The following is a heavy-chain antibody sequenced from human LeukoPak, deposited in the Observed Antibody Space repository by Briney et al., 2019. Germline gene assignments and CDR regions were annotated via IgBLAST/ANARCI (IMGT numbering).Heavy chain of an antibody. D-gene: IGHD6-13*01. J-gene: IGHJ6*03. CDR3: ARRLASSRYDYYMDA. CDR2: IYTSGST. CDR1: GGSISSYY. Sequence: PSETLSLTCTVSGGSISSYYWSWIRQPAGKGLEWIGRIYTSGSTNYNPSLKSRVTVSVDTSKNQFSLKLSSVTAADTAVYYCARRLASSRYDYYMDAWGKGTTVTVSS. V-gene: IGHV4-4*07.